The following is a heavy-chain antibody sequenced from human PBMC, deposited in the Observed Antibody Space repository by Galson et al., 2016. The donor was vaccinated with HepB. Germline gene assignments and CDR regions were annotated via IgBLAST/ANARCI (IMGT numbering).Heavy chain of an antibody. D-gene: IGHD2-21*01. V-gene: IGHV3-30*18. CDR1: GFTFSSYG. J-gene: IGHJ4*02. Sequence: SLRLSCAASGFTFSSYGMHWVRQAPGKGLEWMAVISNGGLKRTYADSVKGRFTISRDNSKNNVYLQLNSLIVDDTAVYYCSKGGKYSEFDWGQGTLVTVS. CDR2: ISNGGLKR. CDR3: SKGGKYSEFD.